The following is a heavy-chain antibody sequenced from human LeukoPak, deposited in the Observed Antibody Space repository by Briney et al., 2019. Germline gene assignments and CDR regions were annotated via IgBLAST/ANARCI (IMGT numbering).Heavy chain of an antibody. V-gene: IGHV3-30*18. Sequence: GGSLRLSCAASGFTFSSYGMHWVRQAPGKGLEWGAVISYDGSNKYYADSVKGRFTISKDNSKNTLYLQMNSLRAEDTAVYYWAKDGSSSGFDYWGQGTLVTVSS. CDR3: AKDGSSSGFDY. CDR1: GFTFSSYG. D-gene: IGHD6-13*01. CDR2: ISYDGSNK. J-gene: IGHJ4*02.